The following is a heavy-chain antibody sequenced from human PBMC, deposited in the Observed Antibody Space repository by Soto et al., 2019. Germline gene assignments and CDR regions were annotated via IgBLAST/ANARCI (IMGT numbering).Heavy chain of an antibody. Sequence: PGGSLRLSCAASGFTVSSNYMSWVRQAPGKGLEWVSVIYSGGSTYYADSVKGRFTISRDNAKNTLYLQMNSLRAEDTAVYYCARDSGDSPLALFDYWGQGTLVTVSS. CDR2: IYSGGST. V-gene: IGHV3-53*01. J-gene: IGHJ4*02. D-gene: IGHD2-21*01. CDR3: ARDSGDSPLALFDY. CDR1: GFTVSSNY.